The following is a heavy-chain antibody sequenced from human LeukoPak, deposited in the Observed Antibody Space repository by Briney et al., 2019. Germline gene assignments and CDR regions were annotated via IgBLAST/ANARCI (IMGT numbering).Heavy chain of an antibody. D-gene: IGHD5-24*01. CDR2: IYPGDSDT. Sequence: GESPKISCKGSGYSFTSYWIGWVRQMPGKGLEWMVIIYPGDSDTRYSPSFQGQVHISADKSISTAYLQWTSLKASDTAMYYCARHVGGWLQLTAFDIWGQGTMVTVSS. V-gene: IGHV5-51*01. CDR3: ARHVGGWLQLTAFDI. J-gene: IGHJ3*02. CDR1: GYSFTSYW.